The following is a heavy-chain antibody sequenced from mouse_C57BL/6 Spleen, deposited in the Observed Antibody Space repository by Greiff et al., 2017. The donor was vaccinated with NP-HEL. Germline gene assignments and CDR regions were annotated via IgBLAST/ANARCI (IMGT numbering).Heavy chain of an antibody. CDR2: IYPGSGST. Sequence: VQLQQPGAELVKPGASVKMSCKASGYTFTSYWITWVKQRPGQGLEWIGDIYPGSGSTNYNEKFKSKATLTVDTSSSTAYMQLSSLTSEDSAVYYCARKGSYYSKGLYYAMDYWGQGTSVTISS. CDR1: GYTFTSYW. CDR3: ARKGSYYSKGLYYAMDY. V-gene: IGHV1-55*01. D-gene: IGHD2-5*01. J-gene: IGHJ4*01.